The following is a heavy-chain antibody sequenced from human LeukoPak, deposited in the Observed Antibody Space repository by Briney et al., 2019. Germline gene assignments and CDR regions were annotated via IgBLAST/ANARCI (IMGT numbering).Heavy chain of an antibody. CDR3: ARISGYYYGSGSYYNAFDY. Sequence: SETLSLTCAVYGGSFSGYNWSWIRQPPGKGLEWIGEINHSGSTNYNPSLKSRVTISVDTSKNQFSLKLSSVTAADTAVYYCARISGYYYGSGSYYNAFDYWGQGTLVTVSS. CDR1: GGSFSGYN. V-gene: IGHV4-34*01. J-gene: IGHJ4*02. CDR2: INHSGST. D-gene: IGHD3-10*01.